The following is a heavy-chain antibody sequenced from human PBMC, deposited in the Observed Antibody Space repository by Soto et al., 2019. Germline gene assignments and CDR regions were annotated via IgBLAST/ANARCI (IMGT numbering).Heavy chain of an antibody. CDR2: ISAYNGDT. D-gene: IGHD6-6*01. J-gene: IGHJ5*02. CDR1: GYTFTSYG. Sequence: VQLVQSGAKVKKPGASVKVSCKASGYTFTSYGITWVRQAPGQDLEWMGWISAYNGDTNYAQRLQGRVTMTKDTSTSTVYMELKSLKSDDTAVYYCARDQEYSTSGLYWFDLWGQGTLVTVSS. V-gene: IGHV1-18*04. CDR3: ARDQEYSTSGLYWFDL.